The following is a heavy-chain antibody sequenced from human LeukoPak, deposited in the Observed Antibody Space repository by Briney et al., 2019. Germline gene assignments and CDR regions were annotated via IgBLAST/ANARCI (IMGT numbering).Heavy chain of an antibody. CDR2: IYYSGST. J-gene: IGHJ2*01. Sequence: RPSETLSLTCTVSGGSISSSSYYWGWIRQPPGKGLEWIGSIYYSGSTNYNPSLKSRVTISVDTSKNQFSLKLSSVTAADTAVYYCARQTYFDLWGRGTLVTVSS. CDR3: ARQTYFDL. V-gene: IGHV4-39*01. CDR1: GGSISSSSYY.